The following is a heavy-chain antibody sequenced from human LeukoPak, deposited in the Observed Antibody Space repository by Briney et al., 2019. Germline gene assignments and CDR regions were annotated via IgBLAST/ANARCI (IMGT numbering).Heavy chain of an antibody. CDR1: GYTFISYD. CDR2: MNPNSGNT. J-gene: IGHJ3*02. CDR3: TRVPRTAVGI. D-gene: IGHD6-19*01. Sequence: GASVKVSCKAFGYTFISYDINWVRQATGQGLEWMGYMNPNSGNTRYAQKFQGRVTMTRNTSISIAYMELSSLRSEDTAVYYCTRVPRTAVGIWGQGTMVTVSS. V-gene: IGHV1-8*01.